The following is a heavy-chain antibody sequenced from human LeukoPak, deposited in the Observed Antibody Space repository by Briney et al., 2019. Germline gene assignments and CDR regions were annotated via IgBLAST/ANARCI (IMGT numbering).Heavy chain of an antibody. D-gene: IGHD6-13*01. J-gene: IGHJ4*02. CDR3: AREGVGSIWPYFDY. CDR1: GFTFSSYA. V-gene: IGHV3-30*04. Sequence: PGGSLRLSCAASGFTFSSYAMHWVRQAPGKGLEWVAVISYDGSNKYYANSVKGRFTISRDNSNNTLYRQMNSLRAEDTAVYYCAREGVGSIWPYFDYWGQGTLFTVSS. CDR2: ISYDGSNK.